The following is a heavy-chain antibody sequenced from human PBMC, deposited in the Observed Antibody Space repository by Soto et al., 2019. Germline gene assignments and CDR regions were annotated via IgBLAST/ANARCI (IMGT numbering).Heavy chain of an antibody. V-gene: IGHV4-61*01. D-gene: IGHD5-18*01. CDR3: ARPLYSYGPMDV. Sequence: PSETLSLTCTVSGGSVSIGSYYWSGIRQPPGKGLEWIGYIYYSGSTNYNPSLKSRVTISVDTSKNQFSLKLSSVTAADTAVYYCARPLYSYGPMDVWGQGTTVTVSS. CDR2: IYYSGST. J-gene: IGHJ6*02. CDR1: GGSVSIGSYY.